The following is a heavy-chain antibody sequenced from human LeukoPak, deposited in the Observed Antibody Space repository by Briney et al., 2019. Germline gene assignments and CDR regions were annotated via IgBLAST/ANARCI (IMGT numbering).Heavy chain of an antibody. D-gene: IGHD3-22*01. Sequence: PSETLSLTCTVSGGSISSYYWSWIRQPPGKGLEWIGYIYYSGSTNYNPSLKSRVTISVDTSKNQFSLKLSSVTAADTAVYYCARDGTYDSSHFDYWGQGTLVTVSS. CDR3: ARDGTYDSSHFDY. J-gene: IGHJ4*02. CDR2: IYYSGST. CDR1: GGSISSYY. V-gene: IGHV4-59*01.